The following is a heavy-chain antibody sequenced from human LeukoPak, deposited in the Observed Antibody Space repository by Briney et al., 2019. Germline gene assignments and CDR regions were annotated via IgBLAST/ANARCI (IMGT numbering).Heavy chain of an antibody. CDR3: GLSSSGYFSYYYYYYGMDV. V-gene: IGHV1-8*01. CDR1: GYTFTSYD. J-gene: IGHJ6*02. CDR2: MNPNSGNT. D-gene: IGHD3-22*01. Sequence: GASVKVSCKASGYTFTSYDINWVRQATGQGLEWMGWMNPNSGNTGYAQKFQGRVTMTRNTSISTAYMELSSLRSEDTAVYYCGLSSSGYFSYYYYYYGMDVWGQGTTVTVSS.